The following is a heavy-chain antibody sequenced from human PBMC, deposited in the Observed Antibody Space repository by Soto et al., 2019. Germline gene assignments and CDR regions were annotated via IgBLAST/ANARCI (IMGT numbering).Heavy chain of an antibody. J-gene: IGHJ4*02. V-gene: IGHV3-23*01. D-gene: IGHD2-2*01. Sequence: EVQLLESGGGLVQPGGSLRLSCAASGFTFSSYAMSWVRQAPGKGLAWVSAISGSGGSTYYADSVKGRFTISRDNSKNTLYLQMNSLRAEDTAVYYCAKEGGIIVVVPAAPPGYWGQGSLVTVSA. CDR2: ISGSGGST. CDR1: GFTFSSYA. CDR3: AKEGGIIVVVPAAPPGY.